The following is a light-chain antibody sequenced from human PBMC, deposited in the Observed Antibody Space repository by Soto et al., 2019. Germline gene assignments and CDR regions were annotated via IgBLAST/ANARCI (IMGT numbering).Light chain of an antibody. J-gene: IGKJ1*01. CDR2: GAS. V-gene: IGKV3-15*01. CDR3: QQYNNWPPWT. Sequence: EIVLTQSPGTLSLSPGESATLSCRASQNVGSTSLAWYQQKPGQAPRLLIYGASTRATGLPDRFSGSGSGTEFTLTISSLQSEDFAVYYCQQYNNWPPWTFGQGTKVDIK. CDR1: QNVGST.